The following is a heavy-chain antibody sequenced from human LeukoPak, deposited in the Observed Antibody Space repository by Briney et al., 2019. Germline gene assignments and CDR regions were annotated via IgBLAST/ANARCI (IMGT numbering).Heavy chain of an antibody. CDR2: IYSGGST. CDR3: ARGSVDSSGYWYYFDY. CDR1: GFSFSSNG. D-gene: IGHD3-22*01. J-gene: IGHJ4*02. V-gene: IGHV3-53*01. Sequence: GGSLRLSCAASGFSFSSNGMSWVRQAPGKGLEWVSVIYSGGSTYYADSVKGRFTISRDNSKNTLYLQMNSLRAEDTAVYYCARGSVDSSGYWYYFDYWGQGTLVTVSS.